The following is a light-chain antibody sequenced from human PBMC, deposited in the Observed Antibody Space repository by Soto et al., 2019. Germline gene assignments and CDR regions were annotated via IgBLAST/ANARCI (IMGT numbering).Light chain of an antibody. CDR2: SNN. CDR1: SFNIGSNT. J-gene: IGLJ1*01. CDR3: AAWDDSLNGQV. Sequence: QSALTQPPSASGTPGQRVTISCSGSSFNIGSNTVNWYQQLPGTAPKLLIYSNNQRPSGVPDRFSGSKSGTSASLAISGLQSEDEADYYCAAWDDSLNGQVFGTGTKLTVL. V-gene: IGLV1-44*01.